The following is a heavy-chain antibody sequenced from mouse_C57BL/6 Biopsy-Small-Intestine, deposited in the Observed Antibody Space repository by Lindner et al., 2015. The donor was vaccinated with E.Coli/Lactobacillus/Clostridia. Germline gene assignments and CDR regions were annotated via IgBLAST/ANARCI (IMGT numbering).Heavy chain of an antibody. D-gene: IGHD2-5*01. V-gene: IGHV5-6*01. J-gene: IGHJ3*01. CDR3: SRPTYYTNYAFSY. Sequence: VQLQESGGGLVKPGGSLKLSCAASGFTFSTYGMSWVRRTPDKRLEWVATISSGSTYTYYPDNVKGRFTISRDNAKKFLYLQMSSLKSEDTAMYYCSRPTYYTNYAFSYWGQGTLVTVSA. CDR2: ISSGSTYT. CDR1: GFTFSTYG.